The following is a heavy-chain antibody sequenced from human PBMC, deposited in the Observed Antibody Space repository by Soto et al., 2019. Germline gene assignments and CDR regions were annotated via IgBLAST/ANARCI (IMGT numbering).Heavy chain of an antibody. J-gene: IGHJ4*02. CDR2: IYYSGST. CDR1: GGSISSYY. D-gene: IGHD6-13*01. CDR3: ARHSPDGRDSSNPQIDY. V-gene: IGHV4-59*08. Sequence: QVQLQESGPGLVKPSETLSLTCTVSGGSISSYYWSWIRQPPGKGLEWIGYIYYSGSTNYNPSLKSRVTISVDTSKNQFSLKLSSVTAADTAVYYCARHSPDGRDSSNPQIDYWGQGTLVTVSS.